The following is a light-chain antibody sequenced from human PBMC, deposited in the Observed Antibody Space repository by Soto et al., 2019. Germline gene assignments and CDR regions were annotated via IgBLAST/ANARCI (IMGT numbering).Light chain of an antibody. CDR2: GAS. Sequence: AIQLTQSPSSLSASVGDRVTITCRASQGIAKDLGWYQQKPGKAPRLLIFGASFLQSGVPSRFSGSGSGTEFTLTINGLQPEDFATYYCLQNYYSFRTFGQGTKVDIQ. J-gene: IGKJ1*01. CDR3: LQNYYSFRT. CDR1: QGIAKD. V-gene: IGKV1-6*01.